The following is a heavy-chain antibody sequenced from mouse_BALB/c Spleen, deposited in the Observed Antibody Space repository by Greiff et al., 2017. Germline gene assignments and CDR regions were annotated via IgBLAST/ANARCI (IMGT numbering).Heavy chain of an antibody. V-gene: IGHV2-9-2*01. D-gene: IGHD1-1*01. CDR3: VSHYYGSSYDYAMDY. CDR1: GFSLTSYD. Sequence: VQLVESGPGLVAPSQSLSITCTVSGFSLTSYDISWIRQPPGKGLEWLGVIWTGGGTNYNSAFMSRLSISKDNSKSQVFLKMNSLQTDDTAIYYCVSHYYGSSYDYAMDYWGQGTSVTVSS. CDR2: IWTGGGT. J-gene: IGHJ4*01.